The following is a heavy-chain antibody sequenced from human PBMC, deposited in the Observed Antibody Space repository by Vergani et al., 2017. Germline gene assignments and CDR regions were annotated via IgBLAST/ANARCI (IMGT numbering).Heavy chain of an antibody. CDR1: GGSFSGYY. CDR2: INHSGST. V-gene: IGHV4-34*01. J-gene: IGHJ6*02. Sequence: QVQLQQWGAGLLKPSETLSLTCAVYGGSFSGYYWSWIRQPPGKGLEWIGEINHSGSTNYNPSLKSRVTISVDTSKNQFSLKLSSVTAADTAVYYCAREHYYYYGMDVWGQGTTVTVSS. CDR3: AREHYYYYGMDV.